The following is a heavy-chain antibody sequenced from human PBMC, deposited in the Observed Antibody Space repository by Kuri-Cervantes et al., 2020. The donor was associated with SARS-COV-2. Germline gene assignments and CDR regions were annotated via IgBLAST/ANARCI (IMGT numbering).Heavy chain of an antibody. J-gene: IGHJ6*02. D-gene: IGHD4-23*01. CDR3: AKGGGNEDYYYGMDV. V-gene: IGHV4-34*01. CDR2: INHSGST. Sequence: ESLKISCAVYGGSFSGYYWSWIRQPPGKGLEWIGEINHSGSTNYNPSLKSRVTISVDTSKNQFSLKLSSVTAADTAVYYCAKGGGNEDYYYGMDVWGQGTTVTVPS. CDR1: GGSFSGYY.